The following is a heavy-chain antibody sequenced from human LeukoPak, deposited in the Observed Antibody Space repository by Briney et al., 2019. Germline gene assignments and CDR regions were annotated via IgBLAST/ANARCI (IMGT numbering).Heavy chain of an antibody. CDR1: GFTFSSYT. V-gene: IGHV3-21*01. J-gene: IGHJ4*02. D-gene: IGHD4-17*01. Sequence: GGSLRLSCAASGFTFSSYTMNWVRQAPGKGLEWVSSISSGSNYIYYADSVKGRFTISRDSAKNSLYLQMNSLRAEDMAVYYCARDLYGDYAFDYWGQGTLVTVCS. CDR3: ARDLYGDYAFDY. CDR2: ISSGSNYI.